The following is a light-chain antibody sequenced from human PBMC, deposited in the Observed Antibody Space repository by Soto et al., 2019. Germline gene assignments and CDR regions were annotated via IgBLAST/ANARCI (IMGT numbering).Light chain of an antibody. V-gene: IGKV3-15*01. Sequence: EIVMTQSPATLSVSPGERANLSCRASQSVSSNLAWYQQKPGQAPRLLIYGASTRATGIPARFSGSGSGTEFTLTISSLQSEDFAVYYCQQYNNWPPTFGQGTKV. J-gene: IGKJ1*01. CDR1: QSVSSN. CDR3: QQYNNWPPT. CDR2: GAS.